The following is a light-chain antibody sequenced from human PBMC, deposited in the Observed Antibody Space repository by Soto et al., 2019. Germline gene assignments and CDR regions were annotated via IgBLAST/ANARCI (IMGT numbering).Light chain of an antibody. CDR1: QSVSSSY. CDR3: QQYGSSPF. Sequence: EIVLTQSPGTLSLSPGERATLSCRASQSVSSSYLAWYQQKPGQAPRLLIYGASSRATGIPDRFSGSGSGTDFTLTISRLEPEDFAVYYCQQYGSSPFFRPGTKVDIK. CDR2: GAS. V-gene: IGKV3-20*01. J-gene: IGKJ3*01.